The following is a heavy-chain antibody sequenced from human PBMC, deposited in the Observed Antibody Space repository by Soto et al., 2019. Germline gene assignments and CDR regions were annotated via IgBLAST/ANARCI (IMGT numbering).Heavy chain of an antibody. CDR3: ASGRSAQYFDF. D-gene: IGHD1-26*01. V-gene: IGHV1-69*06. CDR2: IIPTFGTP. J-gene: IGHJ4*02. CDR1: GGTFSSHG. Sequence: QVQLVQSGTVVQRRGSSVKVSCQASGGTFSSHGMAWVRQAPGQGLEWMGGIIPTFGTPTYAPKFQGRVTITEDKSTNSAYVELSSLRSEDTGVYYCASGRSAQYFDFWGQGTLITVSS.